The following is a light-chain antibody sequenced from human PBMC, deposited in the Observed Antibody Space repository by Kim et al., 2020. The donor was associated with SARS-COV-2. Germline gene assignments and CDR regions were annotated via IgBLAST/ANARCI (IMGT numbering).Light chain of an antibody. V-gene: IGLV3-9*01. CDR1: NIARKN. CDR3: LAWYSTNVV. CDR2: RDN. Sequence: SYELTQPLSVSVALGQTARITCGGNNIARKNVHWYQQKTGQAPVLVIHRDNTRPSGIPERFYGSNSGNTATLIIRNAQRGEEADYYCLAWYSTNVVFGVG. J-gene: IGLJ2*01.